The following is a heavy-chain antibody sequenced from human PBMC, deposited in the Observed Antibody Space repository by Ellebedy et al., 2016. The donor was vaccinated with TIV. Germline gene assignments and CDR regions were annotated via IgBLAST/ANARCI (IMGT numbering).Heavy chain of an antibody. CDR3: AKERRWRGSGTQTFDN. Sequence: GESLKISCVASGFTFRNAWMSWVRLAPGKGLEWVGRIKSSVDGGTTKTAAPVKGRFIISRDDSKNTLYLQMNSLKAEDTAVYYRAKERRWRGSGTQTFDNWGQGTLVTVSS. J-gene: IGHJ4*02. V-gene: IGHV3-15*01. CDR2: IKSSVDGGTT. CDR1: GFTFRNAW. D-gene: IGHD3-10*01.